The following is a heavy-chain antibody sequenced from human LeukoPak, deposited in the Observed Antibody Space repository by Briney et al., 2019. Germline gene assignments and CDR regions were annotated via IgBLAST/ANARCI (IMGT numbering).Heavy chain of an antibody. CDR2: INPNSGNT. D-gene: IGHD6-19*01. Sequence: ASVKVSCKASGYTFTSYGISWVRQAPGQGLEWMGWINPNSGNTNYAQKLQGRVTMTTDTSTSTAYMELRSLRSDDTAVYYCATVSEYSSGWFGDWGQGTLVTVSS. CDR1: GYTFTSYG. J-gene: IGHJ5*02. CDR3: ATVSEYSSGWFGD. V-gene: IGHV1-18*01.